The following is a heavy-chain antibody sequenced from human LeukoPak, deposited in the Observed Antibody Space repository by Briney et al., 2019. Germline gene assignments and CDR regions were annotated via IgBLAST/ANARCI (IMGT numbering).Heavy chain of an antibody. D-gene: IGHD2-2*01. CDR2: VSTYNGNT. Sequence: ASVKVSCKASGYNFISYGVSWVRQAPGQGLEWMGWVSTYNGNTNYAQNLQYRVTMTTVPATSTAYMELTNLRSGDTAVYYCARSGYCSSSSCYREYDGLDFWGQGIMVTVSS. V-gene: IGHV1-18*01. CDR1: GYNFISYG. J-gene: IGHJ3*01. CDR3: ARSGYCSSSSCYREYDGLDF.